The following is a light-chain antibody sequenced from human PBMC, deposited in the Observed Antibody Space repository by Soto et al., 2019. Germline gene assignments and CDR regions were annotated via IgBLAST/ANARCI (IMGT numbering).Light chain of an antibody. CDR2: EVS. V-gene: IGLV2-14*01. CDR3: SSCTSSSTCL. J-gene: IGLJ1*01. CDR1: SSDVGGYNY. Sequence: QSALTQPASVSGSPGQSITISCTGTSSDVGGYNYVSWYQQHPGKAPKLIIYEVSVRPSGVSNRFSGSKSGNTASLTISGLQPEDETDYYCSSCTSSSTCLFGTGTKVTVL.